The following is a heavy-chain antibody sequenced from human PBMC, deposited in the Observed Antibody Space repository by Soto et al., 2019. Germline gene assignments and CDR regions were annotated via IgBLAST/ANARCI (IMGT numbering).Heavy chain of an antibody. Sequence: GESLKISRKGSGYSFTSYWISWVRQMPGKGLEWMGRIDPSDSYTNYSPSFQGHVTISADKSISTAYLQWSSLKASDTAMYYCARHEFGELFYYYYGMDVWGQGTTVTVSS. J-gene: IGHJ6*02. V-gene: IGHV5-10-1*01. CDR3: ARHEFGELFYYYYGMDV. CDR1: GYSFTSYW. D-gene: IGHD3-10*01. CDR2: IDPSDSYT.